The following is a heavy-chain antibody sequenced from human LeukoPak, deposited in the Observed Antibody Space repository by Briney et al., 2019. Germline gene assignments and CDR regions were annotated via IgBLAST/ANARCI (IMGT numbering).Heavy chain of an antibody. V-gene: IGHV3-21*01. CDR1: GFTFSSYS. D-gene: IGHD5-18*01. J-gene: IGHJ6*03. CDR3: ARADVDTAMVTGYYYYYMDV. Sequence: GGSLRLSCAASGFTFSSYSMNWVRQAPGKGLEWVSSISSSSSYIYYADSVKGRFTISRDNAKNSLYLQMNNLRAEDTAVYYCARADVDTAMVTGYYYYYMDVWGKGTTVTVSS. CDR2: ISSSSSYI.